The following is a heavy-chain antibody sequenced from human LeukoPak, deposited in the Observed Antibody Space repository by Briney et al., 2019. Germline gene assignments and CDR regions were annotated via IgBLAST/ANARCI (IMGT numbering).Heavy chain of an antibody. D-gene: IGHD2-2*01. CDR2: IYTCGSN. J-gene: IGHJ6*03. Sequence: PSQTLSLTGTVSGGYISSGSYYWRWIRQPAGKGLERLGRIYTCGSNNYNPSLKSRASISVDTSKNQFSLKLSCVNAADTAVYYCARDQVVVVPAARHYYYYMDVWGKGTTVSVSS. CDR3: ARDQVVVVPAARHYYYYMDV. V-gene: IGHV4-61*02. CDR1: GGYISSGSYY.